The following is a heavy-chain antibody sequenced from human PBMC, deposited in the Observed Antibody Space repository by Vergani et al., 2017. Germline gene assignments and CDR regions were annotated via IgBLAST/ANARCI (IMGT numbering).Heavy chain of an antibody. CDR2: IIPIFGTA. CDR1: GGTFSSYA. V-gene: IGHV1-69*01. J-gene: IGHJ6*03. Sequence: QVQLVQSGAEVKKPGSSVKVSCKASGGTFSSYAISWVRQAPGQGLEWMGGIIPIFGTANYAQKFQGRVTINPDESTSTASMELSILSSEDTVVYYCARDSLNDYRNMDVWGKGTPVTVSS. D-gene: IGHD4-11*01. CDR3: ARDSLNDYRNMDV.